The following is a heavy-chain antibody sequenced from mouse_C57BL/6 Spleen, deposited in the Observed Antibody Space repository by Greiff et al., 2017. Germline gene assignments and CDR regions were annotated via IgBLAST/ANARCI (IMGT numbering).Heavy chain of an antibody. D-gene: IGHD2-4*01. J-gene: IGHJ1*03. CDR3: ATYYDYFWYFDV. Sequence: EVKLVESGGGLVKPGGSLKLSCAASGFTFSDYGMHWVRQAPEKGLEWVAYISSGSSTIYYADTVKGRFTISRDNAKNTLFLQMTSLRSEDTAMYYCATYYDYFWYFDVWGTGTTVTVSS. CDR1: GFTFSDYG. V-gene: IGHV5-17*01. CDR2: ISSGSSTI.